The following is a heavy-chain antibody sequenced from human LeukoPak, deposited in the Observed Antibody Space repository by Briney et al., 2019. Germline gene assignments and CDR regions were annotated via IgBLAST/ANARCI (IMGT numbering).Heavy chain of an antibody. CDR3: AKGTLGYCSGASCYPLDY. D-gene: IGHD2-15*01. CDR1: GFTFSSFA. CDR2: ITGSGGRT. J-gene: IGHJ4*02. V-gene: IGHV3-23*01. Sequence: PGRSLRLSCAASGFTFSSFAMTWVRQAPGKGLEWVSAITGSGGRTYYADSVKGRFTISRDNSKNTLYLQMNSLRAEDTAIYYCAKGTLGYCSGASCYPLDYWGQGTLVTVSS.